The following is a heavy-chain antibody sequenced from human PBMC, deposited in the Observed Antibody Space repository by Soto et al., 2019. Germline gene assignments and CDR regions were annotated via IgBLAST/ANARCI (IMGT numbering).Heavy chain of an antibody. D-gene: IGHD4-4*01. CDR3: ARETSNEGLYYYGMDV. CDR2: INPSGGST. J-gene: IGHJ6*02. V-gene: IGHV1-46*01. Sequence: GASVKVSFKASGYTFTSYYMQWVRQAPGQGLEWMGIINPSGGSTIYAQKFQGRVTMTRDTSTSTVYMELSSLRSEDTAVYYCARETSNEGLYYYGMDVWGQGTTVTVSS. CDR1: GYTFTSYY.